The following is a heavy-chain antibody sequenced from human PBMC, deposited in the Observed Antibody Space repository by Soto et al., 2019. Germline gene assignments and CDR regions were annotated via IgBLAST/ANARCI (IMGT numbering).Heavy chain of an antibody. Sequence: QVQLVQSGAEVKKPGASVKVSCKASGYSFTTYFMHWMRQAPGQRLEWMAWINPGNGDTKYSQNLQGRVTITRDTSANTVYMEVSSLTSEDTAVYYCARGPSSGSFDYWGQGTLVTVSS. CDR3: ARGPSSGSFDY. D-gene: IGHD6-25*01. J-gene: IGHJ4*02. V-gene: IGHV1-3*01. CDR2: INPGNGDT. CDR1: GYSFTTYF.